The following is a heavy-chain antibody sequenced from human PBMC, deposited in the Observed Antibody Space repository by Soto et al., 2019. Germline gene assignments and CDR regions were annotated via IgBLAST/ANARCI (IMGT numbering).Heavy chain of an antibody. CDR2: ITASGIAA. V-gene: IGHV3-23*01. CDR3: AHPRGYGVFDAIDI. J-gene: IGHJ3*02. Sequence: PGGSLRLSCAASGFTFSTYAMNWVRQAPGKGLEGVAAITASGIAAWYADSVKGRFTISRDNSKNTLYLQMNSLRTEDTAVYYCAHPRGYGVFDAIDIWGQGTMVTVSS. CDR1: GFTFSTYA. D-gene: IGHD4-17*01.